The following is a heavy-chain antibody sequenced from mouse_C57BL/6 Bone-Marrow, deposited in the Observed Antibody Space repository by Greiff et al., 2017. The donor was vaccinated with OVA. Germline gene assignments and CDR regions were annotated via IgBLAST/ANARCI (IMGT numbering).Heavy chain of an antibody. CDR2: INPSSGYT. D-gene: IGHD1-1*01. J-gene: IGHJ2*01. Sequence: VQLQQSGAELAKPGASVKLSCKASGYTFTSYWMHWVKQRPGQGLEWIGYINPSSGYTKYNQKFKDKATLTADKSSSTAYMQLSSLTYEDAAVYYCARASYYYGSQVHYFDYWGQGTTLTVSS. V-gene: IGHV1-7*01. CDR3: ARASYYYGSQVHYFDY. CDR1: GYTFTSYW.